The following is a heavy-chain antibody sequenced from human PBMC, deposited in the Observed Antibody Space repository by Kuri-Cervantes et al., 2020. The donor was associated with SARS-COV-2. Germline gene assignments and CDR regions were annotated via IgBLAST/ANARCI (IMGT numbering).Heavy chain of an antibody. CDR2: TSFDGSNK. Sequence: GESLKISCATSGFTFNNYAMHCVRQTPGEGLEWVAITSFDGSNKYYAESVKGRFTISRDNSKNTLYLQMNNVRREDTAVYFCARGRVGVQDFWGQGTLVTVSS. J-gene: IGHJ4*02. CDR3: ARGRVGVQDF. CDR1: GFTFNNYA. D-gene: IGHD2-21*01. V-gene: IGHV3-30*14.